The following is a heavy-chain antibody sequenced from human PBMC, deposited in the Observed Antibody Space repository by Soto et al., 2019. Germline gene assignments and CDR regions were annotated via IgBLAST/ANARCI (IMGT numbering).Heavy chain of an antibody. V-gene: IGHV1-69*05. CDR1: GGTFSSYA. CDR2: IIPIFGTA. CDR3: ARDLGGWPDY. D-gene: IGHD2-15*01. J-gene: IGHJ4*02. Sequence: ASVKVSCKASGGTFSSYAISWVRQAPGQGLEWMGGIIPIFGTANYAQKFQGRVTITRDTSASTAYMELSSLRSEDTAVYYCARDLGGWPDYWGQGTLVTVS.